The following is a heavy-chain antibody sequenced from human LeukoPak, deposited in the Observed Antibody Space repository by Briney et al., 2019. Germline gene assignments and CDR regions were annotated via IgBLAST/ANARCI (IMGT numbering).Heavy chain of an antibody. Sequence: ASVKVSCKASGYTFTSYDINWVRQATAQGREWMGWMNPNSGNTGYAQKFQGRVTITRNTPISTAYMELSSLRSEDTAVYYCAISPGYSSSWYLDYWGQGTLVTVSS. CDR3: AISPGYSSSWYLDY. CDR1: GYTFTSYD. V-gene: IGHV1-8*03. CDR2: MNPNSGNT. D-gene: IGHD6-13*01. J-gene: IGHJ4*02.